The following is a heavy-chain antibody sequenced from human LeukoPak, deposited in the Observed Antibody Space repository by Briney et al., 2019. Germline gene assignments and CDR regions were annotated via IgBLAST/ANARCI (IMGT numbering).Heavy chain of an antibody. V-gene: IGHV4-4*07. CDR2: IYTTVST. J-gene: IGHJ4*02. D-gene: IGHD3-10*02. Sequence: PSETLSLTCTVSGGSISSFYWSWIRQPAGKGLEWIGRIYTTVSTNYNPSLKSRVTMSVDTSKNQFSLKLSSVTAADTAVYYCARISVRGVCDYWGQGTLVTVSS. CDR1: GGSISSFY. CDR3: ARISVRGVCDY.